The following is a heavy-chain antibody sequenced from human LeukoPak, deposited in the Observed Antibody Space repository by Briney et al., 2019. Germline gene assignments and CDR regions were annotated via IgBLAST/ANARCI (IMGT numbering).Heavy chain of an antibody. CDR2: ISSSGSTI. J-gene: IGHJ4*02. Sequence: GGSLRLSCAASGFTFSDYYMSWIRQAPGKGLEWVSYISSSGSTIYYADSVKGRFTISRDNSKNTLYLQMGSLRAEDTAVYYCARDGSGYCSSTSCYPADYWGQGTWVTVS. CDR3: ARDGSGYCSSTSCYPADY. CDR1: GFTFSDYY. D-gene: IGHD2-2*01. V-gene: IGHV3-11*04.